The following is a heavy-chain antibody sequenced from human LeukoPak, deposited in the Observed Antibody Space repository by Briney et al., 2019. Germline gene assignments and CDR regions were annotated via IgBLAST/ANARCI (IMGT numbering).Heavy chain of an antibody. CDR1: GFTFSNAW. J-gene: IGHJ3*02. D-gene: IGHD3-22*01. Sequence: GGSLRLSCAASGFTFSNAWMSWVRQAPGKGLEWVGRIKSKTDGGTTDYAAPVKGRFTISRDDSKNTLYLQMNSLKTEDTAVYYCTTDGYYYDSSGYLDAFDIWGQGTMVTVSS. CDR3: TTDGYYYDSSGYLDAFDI. V-gene: IGHV3-15*01. CDR2: IKSKTDGGTT.